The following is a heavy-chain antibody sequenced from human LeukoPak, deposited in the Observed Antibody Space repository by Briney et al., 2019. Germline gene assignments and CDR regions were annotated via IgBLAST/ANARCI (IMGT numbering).Heavy chain of an antibody. CDR3: AKKETGYYYYMDV. CDR2: ITSGGST. V-gene: IGHV3-23*01. CDR1: GFTFSNYA. Sequence: PGGSLRLSCAASGFTFSNYAMNWVRQAPGKGLEWVSVITSGGSTYYADPVKGRFTISRDNSKNTLYLQMDSLRAEDTAVYYCAKKETGYYYYMDVWGKGTTVTVSS. J-gene: IGHJ6*03.